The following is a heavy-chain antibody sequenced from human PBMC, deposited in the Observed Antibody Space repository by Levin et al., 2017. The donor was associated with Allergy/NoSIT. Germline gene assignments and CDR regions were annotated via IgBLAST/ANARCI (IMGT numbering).Heavy chain of an antibody. J-gene: IGHJ3*01. V-gene: IGHV4-4*02. CDR3: ARDEGYGSSWTHPTHFEL. D-gene: IGHD6-13*01. CDR2: IFRSGGT. Sequence: SETLSLTCTVSGGSITDTNWWNWVRQSPGKGLEWIGEIFRSGGTNYNPSLSGRVTMSLDTSKNPFSLKMTSVTAADTAVYYCARDEGYGSSWTHPTHFELWGQGTEVTVSS. CDR1: GGSITDTNW.